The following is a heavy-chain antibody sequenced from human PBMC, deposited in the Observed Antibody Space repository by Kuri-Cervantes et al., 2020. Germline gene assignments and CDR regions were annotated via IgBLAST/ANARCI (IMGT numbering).Heavy chain of an antibody. CDR1: GGSISSGGYS. CDR3: AATPILTGYYSPFFY. CDR2: IYHSGST. V-gene: IGHV4-30-2*01. J-gene: IGHJ4*02. Sequence: SQTLSLTCAVSGGSISSGGYSWSWIRQPPGKGLEWIGYIYHSGSTYYNPSLKSRVTISVDRSKNQFSLKLSSVTAADTAVYYCAATPILTGYYSPFFYWGQGTLVTVSS. D-gene: IGHD3-9*01.